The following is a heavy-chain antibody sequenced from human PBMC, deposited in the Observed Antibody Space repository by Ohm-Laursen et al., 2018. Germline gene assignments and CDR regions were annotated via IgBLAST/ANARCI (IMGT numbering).Heavy chain of an antibody. CDR2: IWYDGNRK. J-gene: IGHJ4*02. Sequence: SLRLSCTAPGFTFSNYGFHWVRQAPGKGLEWVAVIWYDGNRKYYAESVKGRFTVSRDDSKNTVYLQMNSLRAEDTAVYYCARCQSGRSLSDSWGQGTLVTVSS. CDR3: ARCQSGRSLSDS. V-gene: IGHV3-33*01. D-gene: IGHD3-3*01. CDR1: GFTFSNYG.